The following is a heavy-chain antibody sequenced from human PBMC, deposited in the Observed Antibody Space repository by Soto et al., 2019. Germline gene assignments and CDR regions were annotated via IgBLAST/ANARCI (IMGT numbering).Heavy chain of an antibody. D-gene: IGHD4-4*01. Sequence: GESLKISCKGSGYNFPTYWIGWVRQMPGKGLEWMGIIYPGDSDTRYSPSFQGQVTMSADKSISTAYLQWSSLKASDTAMYYCARQSTGGWERDYRNYNYGMDVWGQGTTVTVSS. CDR1: GYNFPTYW. V-gene: IGHV5-51*01. CDR3: ARQSTGGWERDYRNYNYGMDV. J-gene: IGHJ6*02. CDR2: IYPGDSDT.